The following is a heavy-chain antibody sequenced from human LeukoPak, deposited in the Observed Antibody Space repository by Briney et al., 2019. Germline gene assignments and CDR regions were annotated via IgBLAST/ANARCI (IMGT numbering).Heavy chain of an antibody. CDR2: IIPIFGAA. D-gene: IGHD1-26*01. V-gene: IGHV1-69*01. J-gene: IGHJ6*03. CDR1: GGTFSSYA. Sequence: SVKVSCKASGGTFSSYAISWVRQAPGQGLEWMGGIIPIFGAANYAQKFQGRVTITADESTSTAYMELSSLRSEDTAVYYCARVVQWESPQYYYYYMDVWGKGTTVTISS. CDR3: ARVVQWESPQYYYYYMDV.